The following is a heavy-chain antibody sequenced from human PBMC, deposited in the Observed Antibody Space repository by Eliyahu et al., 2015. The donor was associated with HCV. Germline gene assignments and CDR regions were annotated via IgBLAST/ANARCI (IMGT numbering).Heavy chain of an antibody. J-gene: IGHJ4*02. Sequence: QVTLRESGPALVKPTQTLTLTCTFSGFSLSTSGMCVSWIRQPPGKALEWLALIDWDDDKYYSTSLKTRLTISKDTSKNQVVLTMTNMDPVDTATYYCARSRVFRGSLGSALNWGQGTLVTVSS. V-gene: IGHV2-70*01. CDR1: GFSLSTSGMC. CDR3: ARSRVFRGSLGSALN. CDR2: IDWDDDK. D-gene: IGHD1-26*01.